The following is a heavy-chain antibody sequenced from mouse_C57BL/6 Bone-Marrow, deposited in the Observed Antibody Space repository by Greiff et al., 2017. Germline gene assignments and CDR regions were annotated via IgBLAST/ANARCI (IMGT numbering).Heavy chain of an antibody. CDR2: IDPSDSET. V-gene: IGHV1-52*01. D-gene: IGHD2-5*01. Sequence: QVQLQQPGAELVRPGSSVKLSCKASGYTFTSYWMHWVKQRPIQGLEWIGNIDPSDSETHYNQKFKDKATLTVDKSSSTAYMQYSSLTSEDSAVYYCARFYSTSEGYYYIDYWGQGTSVTVSS. J-gene: IGHJ4*01. CDR3: ARFYSTSEGYYYIDY. CDR1: GYTFTSYW.